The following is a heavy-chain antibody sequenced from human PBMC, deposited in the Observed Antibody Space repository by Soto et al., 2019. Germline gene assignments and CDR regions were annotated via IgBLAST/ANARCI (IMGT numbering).Heavy chain of an antibody. V-gene: IGHV4-59*01. CDR2: IYYSGST. Sequence: PSETLSPTCTDSGGSISSYYWSWIRQPPGKGLECIGYIYYSGSTNYNPSLKSRVTISVDTSKNQFSLKLSSVTAADTAVYYCASYGGNSAYSFDYWGQGTLVTVSS. CDR1: GGSISSYY. D-gene: IGHD4-17*01. J-gene: IGHJ4*02. CDR3: ASYGGNSAYSFDY.